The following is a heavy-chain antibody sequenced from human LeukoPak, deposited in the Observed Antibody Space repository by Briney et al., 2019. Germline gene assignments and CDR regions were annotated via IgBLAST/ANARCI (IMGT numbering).Heavy chain of an antibody. Sequence: PSETLSLTCTVSGGSISSGSYYWSWIRQPAGKGLEWIGRIYTSGSTNYNPSLKSRVTISIDTSKNQFSLKLSSVTAADTAVYYCARAAALPFGAFDIWGQGTTVTVSS. V-gene: IGHV4-61*02. CDR3: ARAAALPFGAFDI. J-gene: IGHJ3*02. CDR2: IYTSGST. CDR1: GGSISSGSYY. D-gene: IGHD6-13*01.